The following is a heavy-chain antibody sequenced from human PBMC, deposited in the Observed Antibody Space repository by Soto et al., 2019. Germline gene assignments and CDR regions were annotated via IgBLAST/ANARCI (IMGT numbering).Heavy chain of an antibody. D-gene: IGHD3-9*01. CDR1: GFTFSNYG. CDR2: ISAYNGNT. CDR3: ARPQNDILTAHYQNSSDL. V-gene: IGHV1-18*01. Sequence: QVQLVQSGAEVKKPGASVKVSCKASGFTFSNYGITWLRQVPGPGLEWMGWISAYNGNTVHAQQYQGRLTITTDTSTITAYMELRSLRPDCPAVYSCARPQNDILTAHYQNSSDLWGQGTLVTVSS. J-gene: IGHJ5*02.